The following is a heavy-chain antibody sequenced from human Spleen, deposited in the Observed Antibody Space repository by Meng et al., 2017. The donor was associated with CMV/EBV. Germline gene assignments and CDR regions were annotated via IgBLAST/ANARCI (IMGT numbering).Heavy chain of an antibody. CDR1: GFTFSSYS. Sequence: GESLKISCAASGFTFSSYSMKWVRQAPGKGLEWVSCIGSSNSYIYYADSVKGRFTISRDNAKNSLYLQMNSLRAEDTAVYYCARVRFWSGYSNYFDYWGQGTLVTVSS. CDR2: IGSSNSYI. D-gene: IGHD3-3*01. V-gene: IGHV3-21*01. CDR3: ARVRFWSGYSNYFDY. J-gene: IGHJ4*02.